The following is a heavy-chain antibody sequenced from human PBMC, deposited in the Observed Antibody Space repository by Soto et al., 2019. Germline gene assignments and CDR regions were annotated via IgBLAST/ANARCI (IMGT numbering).Heavy chain of an antibody. CDR1: GGTFSTYS. CDR2: IIPMLGIR. D-gene: IGHD2-21*01. Sequence: QVQLVQSGAEVKKPGSSVKVSCKDSGGTFSTYSMFWVRQAPGQGLEWMGRIIPMLGIRNYAQRFQDRVTTTADKSTATAHMELSSLRSEDTALYYCTIGSWSGEVFDIWRQGTMVTVSS. CDR3: TIGSWSGEVFDI. V-gene: IGHV1-69*02. J-gene: IGHJ3*02.